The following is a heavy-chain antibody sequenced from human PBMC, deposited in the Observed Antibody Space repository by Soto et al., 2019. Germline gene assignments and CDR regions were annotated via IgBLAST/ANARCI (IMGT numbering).Heavy chain of an antibody. CDR3: ARDKGAAYDILTVYYTYSGMDV. CDR2: INPNSGGT. Sequence: ASVKVSCKASGYTFTDYYMNWVRQAPGQGREWMGWINPNSGGTNYAQKSQGRVPMTTDTSSSTAYMELSRLSSDSAAVNYCARDKGAAYDILTVYYTYSGMDVGGKGTRVAAS. V-gene: IGHV1-2*02. J-gene: IGHJ6*04. CDR1: GYTFTDYY. D-gene: IGHD3-9*01.